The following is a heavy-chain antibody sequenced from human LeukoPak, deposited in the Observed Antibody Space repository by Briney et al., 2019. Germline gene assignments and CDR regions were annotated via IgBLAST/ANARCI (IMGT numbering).Heavy chain of an antibody. CDR1: GGPISSYY. J-gene: IGHJ3*02. Sequence: SETLSLTCTVSGGPISSYYWSWIRQPPGKGLEWIGRIYTSGSTNYNPSLKSRVTISVDTSKNQFSLKLSSVTAADTAVYYCARLVGPMAWAFDIWGQGTMVTVSS. CDR2: IYTSGST. CDR3: ARLVGPMAWAFDI. V-gene: IGHV4-4*08. D-gene: IGHD1-26*01.